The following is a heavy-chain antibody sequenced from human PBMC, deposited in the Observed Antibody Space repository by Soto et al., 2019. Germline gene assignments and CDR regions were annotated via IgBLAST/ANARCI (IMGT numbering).Heavy chain of an antibody. CDR1: GYTFTSYG. J-gene: IGHJ4*02. CDR2: ISAYNGNT. V-gene: IGHV1-18*01. CDR3: ARDAPPEDY. Sequence: QVQLVQSGAEVKKPGASVKVSCKASGYTFTSYGISWVRQAPGQGLEWMGWISAYNGNTNYAQKLQGRVTMTTDTSTRTSYSVLRSLRSDDTAVYYGARDAPPEDYWGQGTLVTVSS.